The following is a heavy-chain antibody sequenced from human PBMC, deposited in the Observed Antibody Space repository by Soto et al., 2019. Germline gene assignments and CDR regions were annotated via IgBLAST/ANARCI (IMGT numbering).Heavy chain of an antibody. V-gene: IGHV4-39*01. J-gene: IGHJ6*03. CDR2: IYYSGST. CDR3: ARPLVLRFLEWLSPDYYYMDV. Sequence: QLQLQESGPGLVKPSETLSLTCTVSGGSISSSSYYWGWIRQPPGKGLEWIGSIYYSGSTYYNPSLKRRVTISVDTSKNQFSLKLSSVTAADTAVYYCARPLVLRFLEWLSPDYYYMDVWGKGTTVTVSS. CDR1: GGSISSSSYY. D-gene: IGHD3-3*01.